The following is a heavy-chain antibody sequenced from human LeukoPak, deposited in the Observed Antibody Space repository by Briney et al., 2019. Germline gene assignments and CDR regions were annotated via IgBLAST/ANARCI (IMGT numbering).Heavy chain of an antibody. V-gene: IGHV3-7*01. J-gene: IGHJ4*02. CDR3: ARDDNWGFDY. CDR2: MNQDGSEK. CDR1: GFTTHYW. D-gene: IGHD7-27*01. Sequence: GGSLRLSCTASGFTTHYWLNWVRQSPGKGLEWVANMNQDGSEKDYVDSVKGRFTISRDDAKNSLYLQMNSLRAEDTAFYYCARDDNWGFDYWGQGALVTVSS.